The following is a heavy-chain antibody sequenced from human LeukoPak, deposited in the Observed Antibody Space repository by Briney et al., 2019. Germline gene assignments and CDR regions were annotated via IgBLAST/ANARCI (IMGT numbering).Heavy chain of an antibody. CDR1: GFTFSSYE. Sequence: GGSLRLSCAASGFTFSSYEMNWVRQAPGKGLEWVSYISSSGSTMYYADSVKGRFTISRDNAKNSLYLQMNSLRAEDTAVYYCARDNYDSSGYYFDWGQGTLVTVSS. CDR2: ISSSGSTM. CDR3: ARDNYDSSGYYFD. D-gene: IGHD3-22*01. V-gene: IGHV3-48*03. J-gene: IGHJ4*02.